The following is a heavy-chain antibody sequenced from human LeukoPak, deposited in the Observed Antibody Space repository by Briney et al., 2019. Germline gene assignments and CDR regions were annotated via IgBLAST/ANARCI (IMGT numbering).Heavy chain of an antibody. Sequence: SETLSLTCTVSGGSVSSGSYYWIWIRQPPGKGLEWIGFTYYSGSTNYNPSLKSRVTISVDTSKNQFSLKLSSVTAADTAVYYCATYRYSGSYIVNYWGQGTLVSVSS. J-gene: IGHJ4*02. V-gene: IGHV4-61*01. CDR2: TYYSGST. CDR1: GGSVSSGSYY. CDR3: ATYRYSGSYIVNY. D-gene: IGHD1-26*01.